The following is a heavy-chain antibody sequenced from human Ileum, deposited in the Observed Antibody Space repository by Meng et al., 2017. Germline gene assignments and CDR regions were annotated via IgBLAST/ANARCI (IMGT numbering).Heavy chain of an antibody. CDR2: IHYTGST. D-gene: IGHD2-2*01. V-gene: IGHV4-31*03. CDR1: GGSIGSAAYY. CDR3: ARGVSAAGLFDN. J-gene: IGHJ4*02. Sequence: QVQLQESGPGLVKGSQTLSHTCTVSGGSIGSAAYYWTWIRQHPAKGLEWIGYIHYTGSTSYNPSLESRTSTSIDTSNNQFSLKVTSVTAADTAVYYCARGVSAAGLFDNWGPGTLVTVSS.